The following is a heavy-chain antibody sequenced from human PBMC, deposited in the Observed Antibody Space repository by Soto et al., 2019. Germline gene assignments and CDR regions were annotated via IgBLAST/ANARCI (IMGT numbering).Heavy chain of an antibody. CDR1: GFTFSSYG. V-gene: IGHV3-30*18. CDR3: AKDRWEWALPQSYDY. J-gene: IGHJ4*02. D-gene: IGHD1-26*01. Sequence: QVQLVESGGGVVQPGRSLRLSCAASGFTFSSYGMHWVRQAPGKGLEWVAVISYDGSNKYYADSVKGRFTISRDNSKNTLYLQMNSLRAEDTAVYYCAKDRWEWALPQSYDYWGQGTLVTVSS. CDR2: ISYDGSNK.